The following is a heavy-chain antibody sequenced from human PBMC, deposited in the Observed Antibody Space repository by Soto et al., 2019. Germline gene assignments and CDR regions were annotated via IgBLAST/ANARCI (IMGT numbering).Heavy chain of an antibody. Sequence: GGSLRLSCAASGFTFSSYAMSWVHQAPGKGLEWVSAISGSGGSTYYADSVKGRFTISRDNSKNTLYLQMNSLRAEDTAVYYCAKDCYGSGSCTFDYWGQGTLVTVSS. CDR1: GFTFSSYA. D-gene: IGHD3-10*01. CDR3: AKDCYGSGSCTFDY. CDR2: ISGSGGST. V-gene: IGHV3-23*01. J-gene: IGHJ4*02.